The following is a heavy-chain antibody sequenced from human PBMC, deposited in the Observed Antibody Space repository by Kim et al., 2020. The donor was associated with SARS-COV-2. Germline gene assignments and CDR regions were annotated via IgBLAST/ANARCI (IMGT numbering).Heavy chain of an antibody. CDR1: GFTFSNAW. D-gene: IGHD3-10*01. J-gene: IGHJ4*02. CDR2: IKSKTDGGTT. CDR3: TTEVWFGELFLDY. V-gene: IGHV3-15*01. Sequence: GGSLRLSCAASGFTFSNAWMSWVRQAPGKGLEWVGRIKSKTDGGTTDYAAPVKGRFTISRDDSKNTLYLQMNSLKTEDTAVYYCTTEVWFGELFLDYWGQGTLVTVSS.